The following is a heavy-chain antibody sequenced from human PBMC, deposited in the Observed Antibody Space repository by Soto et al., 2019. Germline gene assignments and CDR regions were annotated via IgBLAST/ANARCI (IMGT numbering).Heavy chain of an antibody. CDR3: ARDPMGRYYGSGSYYFDY. CDR2: ISYDGSNK. J-gene: IGHJ4*02. D-gene: IGHD3-10*01. CDR1: GFTFSSYA. Sequence: QVQLVESGGGVVQPGRSLRLSCAASGFTFSSYAMHWVRQAPGKGLEWVAVISYDGSNKYYADSVKGRFTISGNKSKNTLYLQMNSLRAEDTAVYYCARDPMGRYYGSGSYYFDYWGQGTLVTVSS. V-gene: IGHV3-30-3*01.